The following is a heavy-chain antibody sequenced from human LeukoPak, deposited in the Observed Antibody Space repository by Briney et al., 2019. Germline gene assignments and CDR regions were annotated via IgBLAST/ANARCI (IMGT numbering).Heavy chain of an antibody. CDR2: ISYDGSNK. CDR3: ARDYIKRGYSYGYFDY. CDR1: GFTFSSYA. Sequence: GGSLRLSCAASGFTFSSYAMHWVRQAPGKGLEWVAVISYDGSNKYYADSVKGRFTISRDNAKNSLYLQMNSLRAEDTAVYYCARDYIKRGYSYGYFDYWGQGTLVTVSS. D-gene: IGHD5-18*01. J-gene: IGHJ4*02. V-gene: IGHV3-30-3*01.